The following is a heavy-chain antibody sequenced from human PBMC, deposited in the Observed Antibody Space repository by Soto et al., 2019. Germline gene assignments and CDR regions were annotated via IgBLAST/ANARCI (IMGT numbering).Heavy chain of an antibody. V-gene: IGHV5-51*01. CDR1: GYSFTNYW. CDR2: IYPYDSET. Sequence: GESLKISCKASGYSFTNYWIVWVRQMPGKGLEWLGTIYPYDSETKYSPSFQGQVTISADKSINTAYLQLSSLNASDTAMYYCARRRYQFYGMDVWGQGTTVTVSS. D-gene: IGHD1-20*01. CDR3: ARRRYQFYGMDV. J-gene: IGHJ6*02.